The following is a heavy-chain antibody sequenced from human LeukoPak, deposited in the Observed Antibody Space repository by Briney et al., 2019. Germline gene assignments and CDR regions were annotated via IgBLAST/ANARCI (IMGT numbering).Heavy chain of an antibody. CDR3: AKDLMKTGYCSGASCYGRTD. Sequence: GRSLRLSCAASGFTFSNFAIHWVRRAPGKGLEWVAVILYDGRNKYYGDSVEGRFTISRDNSKNTVYLEMNSLRAEDTAVYYCAKDLMKTGYCSGASCYGRTDWGQGTLVTVSS. J-gene: IGHJ4*02. CDR1: GFTFSNFA. V-gene: IGHV3-30*18. CDR2: ILYDGRNK. D-gene: IGHD2-15*01.